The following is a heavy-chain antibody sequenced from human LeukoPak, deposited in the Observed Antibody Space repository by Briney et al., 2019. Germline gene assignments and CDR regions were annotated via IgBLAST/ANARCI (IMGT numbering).Heavy chain of an antibody. CDR3: VIDSSSWYNYFDP. Sequence: GASVKVSCKASGYTFTSYDIHWVRQAPGQGLEWMGWMNPNSDNTGYAQKFQGRVTMTRNTSISTAYMELSSLRSEDTAVYYCVIDSSSWYNYFDPWGQGTLVTVSS. V-gene: IGHV1-8*01. CDR2: MNPNSDNT. J-gene: IGHJ5*02. CDR1: GYTFTSYD. D-gene: IGHD6-13*01.